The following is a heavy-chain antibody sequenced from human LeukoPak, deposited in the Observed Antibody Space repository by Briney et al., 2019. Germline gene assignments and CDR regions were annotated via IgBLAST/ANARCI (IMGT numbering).Heavy chain of an antibody. V-gene: IGHV3-7*01. J-gene: IGHJ6*03. D-gene: IGHD2-15*01. CDR3: ARDQGGWGYYYYMDV. CDR2: IKQDGSEK. CDR1: GFTFSSYS. Sequence: GGSLRLSRAASGFTFSSYSMNWVRQAPGKGLEWVANIKQDGSEKYYVDSVKGRFTISRDNAKNSLYLQMNSLRAEDTAVYYCARDQGGWGYYYYMDVWGKGTTVTVSS.